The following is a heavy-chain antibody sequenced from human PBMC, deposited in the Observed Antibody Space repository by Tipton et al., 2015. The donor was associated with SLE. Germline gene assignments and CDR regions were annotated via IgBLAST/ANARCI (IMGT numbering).Heavy chain of an antibody. V-gene: IGHV3-74*03. CDR2: INIDGSST. J-gene: IGHJ4*02. CDR1: GFTFRNNY. D-gene: IGHD3-16*01. Sequence: SLRLSCEASGFTFRNNYMHWVRQGPGKGLMWVSSINIDGSSTTYGDSVKGRFTISRDNAKNTLYLQMNSLRAEDTAVYYCATGAVGRTGALGHWGQGTLVTVSS. CDR3: ATGAVGRTGALGH.